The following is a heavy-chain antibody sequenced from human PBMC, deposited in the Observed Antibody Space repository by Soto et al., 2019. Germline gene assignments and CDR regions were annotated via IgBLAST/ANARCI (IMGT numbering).Heavy chain of an antibody. D-gene: IGHD2-2*01. Sequence: QVQLVESGGGVVQPGRSLRLSCAASGFTFSSYGMHWVRQAPGKGLEGVAVIWYDGSNKYYADSVKGRFTISRDNSKNTLYLQMNSLRAEDTAVYYCARDWGYQLLWEVDYWGQGTLVTVSS. V-gene: IGHV3-33*01. J-gene: IGHJ4*02. CDR1: GFTFSSYG. CDR2: IWYDGSNK. CDR3: ARDWGYQLLWEVDY.